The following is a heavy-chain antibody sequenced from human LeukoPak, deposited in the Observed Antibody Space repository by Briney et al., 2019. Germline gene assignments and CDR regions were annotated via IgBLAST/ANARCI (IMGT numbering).Heavy chain of an antibody. V-gene: IGHV4-59*01. Sequence: SETLSLTCTVSGGSISSYYWSWIRQPPGKGLEWIGYIYYSGSTNYNPSLKSRVTISVDTSKNQFSLKLRSVTAADTAVYYCARDRGGIGELFIKTANEGYDYWGQGTLVTVSS. CDR1: GGSISSYY. D-gene: IGHD3-10*01. CDR2: IYYSGST. CDR3: ARDRGGIGELFIKTANEGYDY. J-gene: IGHJ4*02.